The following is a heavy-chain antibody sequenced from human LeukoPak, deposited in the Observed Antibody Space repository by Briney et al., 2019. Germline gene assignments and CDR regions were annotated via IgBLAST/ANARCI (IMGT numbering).Heavy chain of an antibody. J-gene: IGHJ6*03. Sequence: SGTLSLTCTVPGGAISGYYWNWIRQPPGKGLEWIGYIYTSGRTNSNPSLKSRVTISVDTSKNQFSLKLSSVTAADTAVYYCARGRDCTNGVCYLPRYYYYYMDVWGKGTTVTVSS. V-gene: IGHV4-4*09. D-gene: IGHD2-8*01. CDR1: GGAISGYY. CDR2: IYTSGRT. CDR3: ARGRDCTNGVCYLPRYYYYYMDV.